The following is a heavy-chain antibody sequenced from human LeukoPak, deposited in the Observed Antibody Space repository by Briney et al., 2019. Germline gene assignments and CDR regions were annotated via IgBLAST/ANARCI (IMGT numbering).Heavy chain of an antibody. CDR1: GYTFTSYG. D-gene: IGHD1-20*01. CDR3: ASNVPGARSITGTTDAFDI. CDR2: ISAYNGNT. V-gene: IGHV1-18*01. Sequence: ASVEVSCKASGYTFTSYGISWVRQAPGQGLEWMGWISAYNGNTNYAQKLQGRVTMTTDTSTSTAYMELRSLRSDDTAVYYCASNVPGARSITGTTDAFDIWGQGTMVTVSS. J-gene: IGHJ3*02.